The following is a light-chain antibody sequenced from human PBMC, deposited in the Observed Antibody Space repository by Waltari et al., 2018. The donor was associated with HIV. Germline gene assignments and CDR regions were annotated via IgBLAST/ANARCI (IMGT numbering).Light chain of an antibody. V-gene: IGKV3-15*01. CDR1: QGISNN. Sequence: EVVLTQSPGTASVSPGERAPLCCTTSQGISNNLVWYQRKPGQAPRLVIYDASTRATGIPVRFSGSGSGTEFTLTIASLQSEDFAVYLCQQYNNWPRTFGQETKVEI. J-gene: IGKJ1*01. CDR2: DAS. CDR3: QQYNNWPRT.